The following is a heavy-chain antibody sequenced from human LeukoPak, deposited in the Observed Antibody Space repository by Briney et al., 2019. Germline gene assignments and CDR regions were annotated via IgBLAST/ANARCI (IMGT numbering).Heavy chain of an antibody. J-gene: IGHJ2*01. V-gene: IGHV1-18*01. CDR1: GYTFTSYG. CDR3: VRDCASDCSIKGHYYFDL. CDR2: ISAYNGNT. Sequence: ASVKVSCRASGYTFTSYGTSWVRQAPGQGLEWMGWISAYNGNTNYAQKLQGRVTMTTDTSTSTAYMELRSLRSDDTAVYYCVRDCASDCSIKGHYYFDLWGRGTLVTVSS. D-gene: IGHD2-21*02.